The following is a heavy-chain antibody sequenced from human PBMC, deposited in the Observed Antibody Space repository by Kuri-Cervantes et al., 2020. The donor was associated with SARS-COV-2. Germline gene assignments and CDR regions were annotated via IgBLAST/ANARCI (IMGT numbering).Heavy chain of an antibody. CDR1: GGSFSGYY. V-gene: IGHV4-34*01. CDR2: INHSGST. Sequence: SETLSLTCAVYGGSFSGYYWSWIRQPPGKGLEWIEEINHSGSTNYNPSLKSRVTISVDTSKNQFSLKLSSVTAADTAVYYCARGEGIVLVVYALAFDIWGQGTMVTVSS. J-gene: IGHJ3*02. D-gene: IGHD2-8*02. CDR3: ARGEGIVLVVYALAFDI.